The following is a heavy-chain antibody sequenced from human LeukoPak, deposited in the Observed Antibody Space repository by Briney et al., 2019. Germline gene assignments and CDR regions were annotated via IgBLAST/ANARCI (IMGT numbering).Heavy chain of an antibody. CDR2: IHYGGST. J-gene: IGHJ4*02. D-gene: IGHD2-15*01. CDR3: ARGARYCSGGSCLDY. V-gene: IGHV4-59*01. Sequence: SETLSLTCTVSGGSISTYYWNWIRQPPGKGLEWIGYIHYGGSTKYNPSLKSRVTVSVDTSKNQFSLKLSSVTAADTAVYYCARGARYCSGGSCLDYWGQGTLVTVSS. CDR1: GGSISTYY.